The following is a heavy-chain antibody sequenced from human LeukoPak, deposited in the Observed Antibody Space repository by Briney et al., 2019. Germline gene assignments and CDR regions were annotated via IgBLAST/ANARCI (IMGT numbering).Heavy chain of an antibody. J-gene: IGHJ4*02. CDR3: TRDATGYSSSWFAY. D-gene: IGHD6-13*01. CDR1: GGSFSGYY. CDR2: INHSGST. V-gene: IGHV4-34*01. Sequence: SETLSLTCAVYGGSFSGYYWSWIRQPPGKGLEWIGEINHSGSTNYNPSLKSRVTISVDTSKNQFSLRPSSVTAADTAVYYCTRDATGYSSSWFAYWGQGTLVTVSS.